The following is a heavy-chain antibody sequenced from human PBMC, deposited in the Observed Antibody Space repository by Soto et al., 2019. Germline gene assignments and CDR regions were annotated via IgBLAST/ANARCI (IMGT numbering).Heavy chain of an antibody. D-gene: IGHD5-12*01. V-gene: IGHV1-69*13. CDR2: IIPIFGTA. J-gene: IGHJ6*02. CDR1: GGTFSSYA. Sequence: ASVKVSCKASGGTFSSYAISWVRQAPGQGLEWMGGIIPIFGTANYAQKFQGRVTITADESTSTAYMELSSLRSEDTAVYYCARERGYSGYDPYYYGMDVWGQGTTVTVSS. CDR3: ARERGYSGYDPYYYGMDV.